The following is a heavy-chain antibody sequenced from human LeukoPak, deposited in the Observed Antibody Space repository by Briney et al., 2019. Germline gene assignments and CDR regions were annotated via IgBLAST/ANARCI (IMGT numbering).Heavy chain of an antibody. D-gene: IGHD5-18*01. J-gene: IGHJ4*02. CDR1: GDSISSGGNS. Sequence: SQTLSLTCAVSGDSISSGGNSWSWIRQPPGKGLEWIGEINHSGSTNYNPSLKSRVTISVDTSKNQFSLKLSSVTAADTAVYYCARRPFRGYSYGYFDYWGQGTLVTVSS. V-gene: IGHV4-30-2*01. CDR3: ARRPFRGYSYGYFDY. CDR2: INHSGST.